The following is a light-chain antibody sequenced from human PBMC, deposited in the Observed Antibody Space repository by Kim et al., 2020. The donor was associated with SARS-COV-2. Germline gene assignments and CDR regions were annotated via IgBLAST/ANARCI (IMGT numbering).Light chain of an antibody. CDR2: TNN. J-gene: IGLJ2*01. Sequence: QMVSISRARATANTETNTVNLYQQLPGAAPKLLTHTNNLRPSGVPDRVSGSGFGSSASLTISGLQSEDEADYFCAAGGDSPGGYVVFGGGTQLTVL. CDR1: TANTETNT. CDR3: AAGGDSPGGYVV. V-gene: IGLV1-44*01.